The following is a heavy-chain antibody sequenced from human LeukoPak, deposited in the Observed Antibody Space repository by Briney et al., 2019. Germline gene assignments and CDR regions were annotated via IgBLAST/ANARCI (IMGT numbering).Heavy chain of an antibody. Sequence: VRVSCKASGYTFTGYYMHWVRQAPGQGLEWMGWINPNSGGTNYAQKFQGRVTMTRDTSISTAYMELSRLRSDDTAVYYCASPLYCSGGSCYSGFDYWGQGTLVTVSS. CDR2: INPNSGGT. CDR1: GYTFTGYY. J-gene: IGHJ4*02. V-gene: IGHV1-2*02. CDR3: ASPLYCSGGSCYSGFDY. D-gene: IGHD2-15*01.